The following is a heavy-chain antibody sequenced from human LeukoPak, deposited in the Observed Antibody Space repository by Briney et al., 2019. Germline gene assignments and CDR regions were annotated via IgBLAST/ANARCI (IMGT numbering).Heavy chain of an antibody. CDR2: IYYSGST. V-gene: IGHV4-59*01. D-gene: IGHD3-22*01. J-gene: IGHJ6*03. Sequence: SETLSLTCTVSGGSISSYYWSWIRQPPGKGLEWIGYIYYSGSTNYNPSLKSRVTISVDTSKNQFSLKLSSVTAADTAVYYCARGNTIIVVAIDHYMDVWGKGTTVTVSS. CDR3: ARGNTIIVVAIDHYMDV. CDR1: GGSISSYY.